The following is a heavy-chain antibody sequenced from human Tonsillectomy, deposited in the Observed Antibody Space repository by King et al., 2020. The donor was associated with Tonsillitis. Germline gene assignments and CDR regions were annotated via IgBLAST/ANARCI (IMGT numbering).Heavy chain of an antibody. CDR1: GFTFSSYA. J-gene: IGHJ6*02. CDR2: ISGSGGST. CDR3: AKDHSRRWSPYHYYGMDV. V-gene: IGHV3-23*04. D-gene: IGHD6-13*01. Sequence: VQLVESGGGLVQPGGSLRLSCAASGFTFSSYAMSWVRQAPGKGLEWVSAISGSGGSTYYADSVKGRFTISRDNSKNTLYLQMNSLRAEDTAVNYCAKDHSRRWSPYHYYGMDVWGQGTPVTVSS.